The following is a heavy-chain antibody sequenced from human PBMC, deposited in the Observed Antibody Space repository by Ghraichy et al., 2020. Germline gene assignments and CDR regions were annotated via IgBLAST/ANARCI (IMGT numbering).Heavy chain of an antibody. Sequence: GGSLRLSCVVSGFTFSSYAMSWVRQAPGKGLEWVSGIRSGGGGTYYADSVKGRFTISRDNSKNTLYLQMNSLRVEDTAVYFCAKEDLGGFDYWGQGTLVTVSS. CDR2: IRSGGGGT. CDR3: AKEDLGGFDY. CDR1: GFTFSSYA. D-gene: IGHD1-26*01. J-gene: IGHJ4*02. V-gene: IGHV3-23*01.